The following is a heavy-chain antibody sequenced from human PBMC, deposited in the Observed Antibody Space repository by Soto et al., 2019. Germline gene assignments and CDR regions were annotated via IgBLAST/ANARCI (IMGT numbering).Heavy chain of an antibody. CDR1: GGSFSGYY. J-gene: IGHJ5*02. V-gene: IGHV4-34*01. CDR3: ARLDYVVVVAATGSNWFDP. CDR2: INHSGST. Sequence: QVQLQQCGAGLLKTSETLSLTCAVYGGSFSGYYWSWIRQPPGKGLEWIGEINHSGSTNYNPSLMSRVTISVDTSKNQFSLKLSSVTAADTAVYYCARLDYVVVVAATGSNWFDPWGQGTLVTVSS. D-gene: IGHD2-15*01.